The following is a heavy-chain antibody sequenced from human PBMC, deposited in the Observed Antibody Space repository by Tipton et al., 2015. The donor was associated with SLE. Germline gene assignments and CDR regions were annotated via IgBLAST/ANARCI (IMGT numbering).Heavy chain of an antibody. CDR3: ARGPPFGYHSSGYYYNY. V-gene: IGHV4-61*09. CDR1: GGSISSGSYY. Sequence: TLSLTCTVSGGSISSGSYYWSWIRQPAGKGLEWIGEINHGGSTNYNPSLKSRVTISVDTSKNQISLKLSSVTAADAAVYYCARGPPFGYHSSGYYYNYWGQGTLVTVSS. CDR2: INHGGST. J-gene: IGHJ4*02. D-gene: IGHD3-22*01.